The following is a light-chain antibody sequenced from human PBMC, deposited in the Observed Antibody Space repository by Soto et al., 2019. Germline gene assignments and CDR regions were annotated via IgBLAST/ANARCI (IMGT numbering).Light chain of an antibody. CDR3: QQYYSYPRT. CDR1: QGISSY. CDR2: AAS. J-gene: IGKJ1*01. V-gene: IGKV1-8*01. Sequence: AIRMTQSPSSFSASTGARVTITCRASQGISSYLAWYQQKPGKAPKLLIYAASTLQSGVPSRFSGSGSGTDFTLTISYLQSEDFATYYCQQYYSYPRTFGQGTKVEIK.